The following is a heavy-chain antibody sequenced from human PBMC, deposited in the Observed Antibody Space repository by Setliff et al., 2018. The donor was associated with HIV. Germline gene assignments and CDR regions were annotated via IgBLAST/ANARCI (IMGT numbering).Heavy chain of an antibody. J-gene: IGHJ4*02. D-gene: IGHD2-8*01. V-gene: IGHV4-34*01. CDR2: INHSGST. CDR3: ARSNNGVSYN. Sequence: PSETLSLTCAVYGGSFSDYSWNWIRQPPGKGLEWIGEINHSGSTKYNTSLKSRVTISVDTSKKQFSLKLRSVTGADTAIYYCARSNNGVSYNWGQGTLVSVSS. CDR1: GGSFSDYS.